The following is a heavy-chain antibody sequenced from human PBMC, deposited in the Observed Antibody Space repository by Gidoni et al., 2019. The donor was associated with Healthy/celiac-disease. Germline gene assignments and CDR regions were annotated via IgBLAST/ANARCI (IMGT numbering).Heavy chain of an antibody. V-gene: IGHV1-8*01. J-gene: IGHJ4*02. D-gene: IGHD2-15*01. CDR3: ARGALFCSGPSCYYDL. CDR2: MNPNGGNT. CDR1: GYKFTNYG. Sequence: QVQLVQSGAEVKNPGASVKVSCKASGYKFTNYGIHWVRQAAGQGLEWRAWMNPNGGNTAYAQKLQGRVTLTRDTAISTAYMELSSLRSDDTAVYYCARGALFCSGPSCYYDLWGQGTLVTVSS.